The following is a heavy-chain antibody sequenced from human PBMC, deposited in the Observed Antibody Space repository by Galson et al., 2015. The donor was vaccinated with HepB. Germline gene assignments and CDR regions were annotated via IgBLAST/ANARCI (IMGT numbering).Heavy chain of an antibody. CDR2: ISTSSSYT. J-gene: IGHJ4*02. CDR1: GFTFSDYY. V-gene: IGHV3-11*06. D-gene: IGHD6-19*01. CDR3: ARTVTVAGTRRFDY. Sequence: SLRLSCAASGFTFSDYYMSWIRQAPGKGLEWVSYISTSSSYTNYADSVEGRFSISRDSAKNSLFLQMNSLRAEDTAVYYCARTVTVAGTRRFDYWGQGTLVTVSS.